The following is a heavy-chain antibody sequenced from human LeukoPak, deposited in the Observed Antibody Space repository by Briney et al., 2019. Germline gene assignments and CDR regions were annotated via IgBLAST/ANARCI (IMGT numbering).Heavy chain of an antibody. CDR3: ARDLRYSSSWTGPLDY. Sequence: GGSLRLSCAASGFTFDDYGMSWVRQAPGKGLEWVAVISYDGSNKYYADSVKGRFTISRDNSKNTLYLQMNSLRAEDTAVYYCARDLRYSSSWTGPLDYWGQGTLVTVSS. J-gene: IGHJ4*02. V-gene: IGHV3-30*03. D-gene: IGHD6-13*01. CDR1: GFTFDDYG. CDR2: ISYDGSNK.